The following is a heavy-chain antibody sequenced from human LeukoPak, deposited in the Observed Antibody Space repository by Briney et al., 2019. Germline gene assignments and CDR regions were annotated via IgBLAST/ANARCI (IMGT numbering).Heavy chain of an antibody. CDR2: ISAYNGNT. D-gene: IGHD3-10*01. Sequence: GASVKVSCKASGYTFTSYGISWVRQAPGQGLEWMGWISAYNGNTNYAQKLQGRVTMTTDTSTSTAYMELRSLRSDDTAVYYCARDFNGRLASGSYYNGPDYWGQGTLVTVSS. CDR1: GYTFTSYG. CDR3: ARDFNGRLASGSYYNGPDY. V-gene: IGHV1-18*01. J-gene: IGHJ4*02.